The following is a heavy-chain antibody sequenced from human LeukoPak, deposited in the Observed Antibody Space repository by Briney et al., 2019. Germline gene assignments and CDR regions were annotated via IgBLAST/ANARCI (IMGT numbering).Heavy chain of an antibody. D-gene: IGHD5-18*01. V-gene: IGHV4-59*08. CDR3: ARVSRYSYAPGPFDY. J-gene: IGHJ4*02. CDR1: GDSISSYH. CDR2: IYYTGST. Sequence: SETLSLTCTVSGDSISSYHWSWIRQSPGKGLEWIGYIYYTGSTNYNPSLKSRVTISADMSKNQFSLKLTSVTAADTAVYYCARVSRYSYAPGPFDYWGQGTLVTVSS.